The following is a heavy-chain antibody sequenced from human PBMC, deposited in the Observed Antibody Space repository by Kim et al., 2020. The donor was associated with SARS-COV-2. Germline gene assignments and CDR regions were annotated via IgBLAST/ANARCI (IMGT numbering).Heavy chain of an antibody. J-gene: IGHJ4*02. CDR1: GFTFSSYA. Sequence: GGSLRLSCAASGFTFSSYAMHWVRQAPGKGLEWVAVISYDGSNKYYADSVKGRFTISRDNSKNTLYLQMNSLRAEDTAVYYCARDFGVPAAFDYWGQGTLVTVSS. CDR3: ARDFGVPAAFDY. D-gene: IGHD2-2*01. CDR2: ISYDGSNK. V-gene: IGHV3-30*04.